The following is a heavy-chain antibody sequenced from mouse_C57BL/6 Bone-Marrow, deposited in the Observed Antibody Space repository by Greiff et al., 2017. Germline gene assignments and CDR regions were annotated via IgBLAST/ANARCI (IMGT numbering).Heavy chain of an antibody. CDR2: IYPRSGNT. CDR3: ARWDYYCSSYDYYAMDY. J-gene: IGHJ4*01. Sequence: QVQLQQSGAELARPGASVKLSCKASGYTFTSYGISWVKQRTGQGLEWIGEIYPRSGNTYYHEKLKGKSTLTADKSSSTAYMELRSLTSADSAVYFCARWDYYCSSYDYYAMDYWGQGTSVTVSS. V-gene: IGHV1-81*01. D-gene: IGHD1-1*01. CDR1: GYTFTSYG.